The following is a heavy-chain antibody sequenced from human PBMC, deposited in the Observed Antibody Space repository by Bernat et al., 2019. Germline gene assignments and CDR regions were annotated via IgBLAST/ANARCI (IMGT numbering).Heavy chain of an antibody. D-gene: IGHD5-24*01. CDR3: ARLADGYNNWFDP. CDR1: GGSISSSSYY. CDR2: IYYSGST. Sequence: QLQLQESGPGLVKPSETLSLTCTVSGGSISSSSYYWGWIRQPPGKGLEWIGSIYYSGSTYYNPSLKSRVTISVDTSKNQFSLKLSSVTAADTAVYYCARLADGYNNWFDPCGQGTLVTVSS. J-gene: IGHJ5*02. V-gene: IGHV4-39*01.